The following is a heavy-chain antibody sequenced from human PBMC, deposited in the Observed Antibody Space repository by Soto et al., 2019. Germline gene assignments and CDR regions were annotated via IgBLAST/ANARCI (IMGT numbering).Heavy chain of an antibody. CDR2: IYSSGDT. CDR3: ARDYPYFTLTTTGGMDV. D-gene: IGHD4-17*01. CDR1: GGSINNFY. V-gene: IGHV4-59*01. J-gene: IGHJ6*02. Sequence: SETPSLTCAVSGGSINNFYWSWIRQPPGKGLEWLGYIYSSGDTIYSPSLKSRVTISVDRSKNQFSLKLSSATAADTAVYYCARDYPYFTLTTTGGMDVWGQGTTVTVSS.